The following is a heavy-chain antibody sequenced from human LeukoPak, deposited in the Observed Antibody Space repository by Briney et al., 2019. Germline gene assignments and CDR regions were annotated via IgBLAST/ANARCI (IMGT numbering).Heavy chain of an antibody. CDR1: GGSISSYY. V-gene: IGHV4-59*08. CDR3: ARRLGSSSTGFDY. J-gene: IGHJ4*02. CDR2: IHYSGST. D-gene: IGHD2-2*01. Sequence: SETLSLTCTVSGGSISSYYWSWIRQPPGKGLEWIGSIHYSGSTTYNPSLKSPVTISVDTSKNQFSLKLSSVTAADTAVYYCARRLGSSSTGFDYWGQGTLVTVSS.